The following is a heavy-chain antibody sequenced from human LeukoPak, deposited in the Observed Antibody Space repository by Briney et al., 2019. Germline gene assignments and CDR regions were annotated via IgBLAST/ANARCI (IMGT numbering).Heavy chain of an antibody. J-gene: IGHJ3*02. Sequence: GGSLRLSCAASGFSVRSHYMSWVRQAPGKGLEWVAVIYSNRRTHYGDSVKGRFTISRDNSNNTLHLQMNSLRGEDTAVYYCARCGSDYDGGAFDIWGQGTVVTVSS. CDR3: ARCGSDYDGGAFDI. CDR2: IYSNRRT. V-gene: IGHV3-53*01. D-gene: IGHD2-21*02. CDR1: GFSVRSHY.